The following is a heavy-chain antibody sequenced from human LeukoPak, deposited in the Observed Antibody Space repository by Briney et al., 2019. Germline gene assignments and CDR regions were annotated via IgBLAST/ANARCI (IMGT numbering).Heavy chain of an antibody. CDR3: ARTVSAYFFDY. CDR2: ITTDGSST. V-gene: IGHV3-74*01. CDR1: GFTFSNYA. J-gene: IGHJ4*02. D-gene: IGHD3-9*01. Sequence: GGSLRLSCAASGFTFSNYAMSWVRQAPGKGLVWVSRITTDGSSTSYADSVRGRFTISRDNAKNTLYLQMNSLRAEDTAVYYCARTVSAYFFDYWGQGTLVTVSS.